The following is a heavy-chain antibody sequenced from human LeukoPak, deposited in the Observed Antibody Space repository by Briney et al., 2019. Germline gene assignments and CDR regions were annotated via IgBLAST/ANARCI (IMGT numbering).Heavy chain of an antibody. CDR3: ARGLIMAVAGRGEFHY. CDR2: IYYSGST. V-gene: IGHV4-59*01. J-gene: IGHJ4*02. D-gene: IGHD6-13*01. CDR1: GGSISSYY. Sequence: SETLSLTCTVSGGSISSYYWSWIRQPPGKGLEWIGYIYYSGSTNCNPSLKSRVTISVDTSKNQFSLKLSSVTAADTAVYYCARGLIMAVAGRGEFHYWGQGTLVTVSS.